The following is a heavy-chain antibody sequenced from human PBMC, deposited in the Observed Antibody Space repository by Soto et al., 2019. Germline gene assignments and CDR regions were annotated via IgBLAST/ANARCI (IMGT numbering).Heavy chain of an antibody. Sequence: SQTLSLTCAISGDSVSSNSAAWNWIRQSPSRGLEWLGRTYYRSKWYNDYAVSVKSRITINPDTSRNQFSLQLNSVTPEDTAVYYCARGDDYENWFDPWGQGTLVTAPQ. V-gene: IGHV6-1*01. CDR2: TYYRSKWYN. CDR3: ARGDDYENWFDP. CDR1: GDSVSSNSAA. J-gene: IGHJ5*02. D-gene: IGHD4-17*01.